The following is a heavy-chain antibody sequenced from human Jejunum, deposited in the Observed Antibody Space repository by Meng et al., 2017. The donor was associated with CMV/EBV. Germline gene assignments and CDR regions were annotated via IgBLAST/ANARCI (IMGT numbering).Heavy chain of an antibody. V-gene: IGHV4-34*01. D-gene: IGHD3-3*01. CDR2: INHSGST. Sequence: GGSFSGDDWGWIRQPPGKGLEWIGEINHSGSTNYNPSLKSRVTISVDTSKNQFSLKLSSVTAADTAVYYCARRQRLRFLEWLLPVGRGQGTLVTVSS. CDR3: ARRQRLRFLEWLLPVG. CDR1: GGSFSGDD. J-gene: IGHJ4*02.